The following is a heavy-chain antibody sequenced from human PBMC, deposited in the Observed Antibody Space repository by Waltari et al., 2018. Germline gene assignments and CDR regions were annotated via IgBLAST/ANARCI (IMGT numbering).Heavy chain of an antibody. CDR3: AARVGDGMDV. CDR2: IVVGSGNT. V-gene: IGHV1-58*02. Sequence: QMQPVQSGPEVKNPGPSVKVSCQVSVFPLTSSAMPWVRQARGQRLEWIGWIVVGSGNTNYAQKFQERVTITRDMSTSTAYMELSSLRSEDTAVYYCAARVGDGMDVWGQGTTVTVSS. J-gene: IGHJ6*02. CDR1: VFPLTSSA.